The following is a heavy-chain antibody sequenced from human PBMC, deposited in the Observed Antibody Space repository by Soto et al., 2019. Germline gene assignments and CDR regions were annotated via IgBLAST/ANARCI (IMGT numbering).Heavy chain of an antibody. Sequence: PSETLSLTCAVYGGSFSGYYWSWIRQPPGKGLEWIGEINHSGSTNYNPSLKSRVTISVDTSKNQFSLKLSSVTAADTAVYYCARNILTRTPYYMDVWGKGTTVTVSS. CDR2: INHSGST. CDR3: ARNILTRTPYYMDV. J-gene: IGHJ6*03. CDR1: GGSFSGYY. D-gene: IGHD3-9*01. V-gene: IGHV4-34*01.